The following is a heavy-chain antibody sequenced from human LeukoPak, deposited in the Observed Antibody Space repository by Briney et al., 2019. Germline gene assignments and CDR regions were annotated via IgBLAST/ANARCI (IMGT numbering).Heavy chain of an antibody. D-gene: IGHD3-10*01. CDR3: TRQKITMVRGVTPSPFDP. V-gene: IGHV3-73*01. CDR1: GFTFSGSA. J-gene: IGHJ5*02. Sequence: GGSLRLSCAASGFTFSGSAMHWVHQASGKGLEWVGRIRSKANSYATAYAASVKGRFTISRDDSKNTAYLQMNSPKTEDTAVYYCTRQKITMVRGVTPSPFDPWGQGTLVTVSS. CDR2: IRSKANSYAT.